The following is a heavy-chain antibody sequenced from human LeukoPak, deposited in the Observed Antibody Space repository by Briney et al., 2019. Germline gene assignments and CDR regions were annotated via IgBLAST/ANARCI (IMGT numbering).Heavy chain of an antibody. CDR1: GFTFSTYA. V-gene: IGHV3-23*01. CDR3: AKERSSRWYVNSLDY. D-gene: IGHD6-13*01. Sequence: GGSLRLSCAASGFTFSTYAMSGVRQAPGKGREWVSGISGGGERTYYADSVKGRLTISRENSKTTLYLQMDSLRADDTAVYYCAKERSSRWYVNSLDYWGQGTLVTASS. CDR2: ISGGGERT. J-gene: IGHJ4*02.